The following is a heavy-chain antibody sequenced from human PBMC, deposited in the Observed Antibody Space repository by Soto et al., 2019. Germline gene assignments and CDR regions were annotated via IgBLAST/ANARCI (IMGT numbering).Heavy chain of an antibody. CDR2: ISYDGSNK. CDR1: GFTFSSYG. V-gene: IGHV3-30*18. CDR3: AKDRRSSSFSFNWFAP. D-gene: IGHD6-6*01. Sequence: GGCLALSRTASGFTFSSYGMHWVRQAPGKGLEWVAVISYDGSNKYYADSVKGRFTISRDNSKNTLYLQMNSLRAEDTAVYYCAKDRRSSSFSFNWFAPWGQGTLVTVPS. J-gene: IGHJ5*02.